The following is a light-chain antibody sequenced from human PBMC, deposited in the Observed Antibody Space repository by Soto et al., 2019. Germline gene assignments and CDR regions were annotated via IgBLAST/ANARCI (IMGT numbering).Light chain of an antibody. CDR3: QQYYSTPLT. CDR1: QSVLYSSNNKNY. Sequence: DIVMTQSPDSLAVSLGERATINCKSSQSVLYSSNNKNYLAWYQQKPGQPPKLLIYLASTRESGVPDRFSGSGSGTDFPLTISSLQAEDVAFYYCQQYYSTPLTFGQGTKVEIK. J-gene: IGKJ1*01. V-gene: IGKV4-1*01. CDR2: LAS.